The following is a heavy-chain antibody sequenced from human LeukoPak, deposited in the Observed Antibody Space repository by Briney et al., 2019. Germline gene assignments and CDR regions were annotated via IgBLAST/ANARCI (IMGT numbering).Heavy chain of an antibody. J-gene: IGHJ4*02. V-gene: IGHV3-23*01. CDR2: ISGSGGST. Sequence: GGSLRLSCAASGFTVSSKYMSWVRQAPGKGLEWVSAISGSGGSTYYADSVKGRFTISRDNSKNTLYLQMNSLRAEDTAVYYCVTTIPGYSSGWYPFDYWGQGTLVTVSS. CDR3: VTTIPGYSSGWYPFDY. D-gene: IGHD6-19*01. CDR1: GFTVSSKY.